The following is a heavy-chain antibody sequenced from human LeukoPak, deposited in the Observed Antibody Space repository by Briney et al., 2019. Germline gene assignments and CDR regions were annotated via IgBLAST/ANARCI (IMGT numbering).Heavy chain of an antibody. J-gene: IGHJ2*01. CDR2: IKQDGSEK. Sequence: GGSLRLSCAASGFTFSSYGMHWVRQAPGKGLEWVANIKQDGSEKYYVDSVKGRFTISRDNAENSLYLQMNSLRAEDTAVYYCARGLHRGYGEDWYFDLWGRGTLVTVSS. CDR1: GFTFSSYG. CDR3: ARGLHRGYGEDWYFDL. V-gene: IGHV3-7*01. D-gene: IGHD5-18*01.